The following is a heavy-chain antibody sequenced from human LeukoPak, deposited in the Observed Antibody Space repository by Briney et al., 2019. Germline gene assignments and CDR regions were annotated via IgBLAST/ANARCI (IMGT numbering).Heavy chain of an antibody. J-gene: IGHJ4*02. CDR1: GFTFSSYS. CDR3: AKGDTYYDFWSGYTNFDY. Sequence: GGSLRLSCAASGFTFSSYSMNWVRQAPGKGLEWVSAISGSGGSTYYADSVKGRFTISRDNSKNTLYLQMNSLRAEDTAVYYCAKGDTYYDFWSGYTNFDYWGQGTRVTVSS. V-gene: IGHV3-23*01. D-gene: IGHD3-3*01. CDR2: ISGSGGST.